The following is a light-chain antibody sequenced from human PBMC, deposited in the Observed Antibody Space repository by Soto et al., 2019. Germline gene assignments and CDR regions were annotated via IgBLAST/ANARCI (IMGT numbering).Light chain of an antibody. CDR3: QQRADWPIT. CDR2: DAS. Sequence: EIVLTQSPATLSLSPGERATLSCRASQYITIYLAWYQQKPGQAPRLLIYDASNRATGIPARFRGRGSGPDFTLTISSLEPDDFAVYYCQQRADWPITFGQGTRLEIK. V-gene: IGKV3-11*01. CDR1: QYITIY. J-gene: IGKJ5*01.